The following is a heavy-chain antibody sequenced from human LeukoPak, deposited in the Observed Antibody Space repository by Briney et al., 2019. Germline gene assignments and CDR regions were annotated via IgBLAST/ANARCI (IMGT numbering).Heavy chain of an antibody. J-gene: IGHJ3*02. CDR1: RYTLTELS. CDR2: FDPEDGET. V-gene: IGHV1-24*01. CDR3: VEWSHRFDAFDI. D-gene: IGHD3-3*01. Sequence: ASVKVSCKVSRYTLTELSMHWVRQAPGKGLEWMGGFDPEDGETIYAQKFQGRVTMTEDTSTDTAYMELSSLRSEDTAVYYCVEWSHRFDAFDIWGQGTMVTVSS.